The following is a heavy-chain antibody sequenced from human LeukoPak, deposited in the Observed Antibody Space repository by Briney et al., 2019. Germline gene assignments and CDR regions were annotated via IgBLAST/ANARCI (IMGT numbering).Heavy chain of an antibody. J-gene: IGHJ4*02. CDR1: GFTFSSYA. D-gene: IGHD4-17*01. CDR2: ISGSGGGT. V-gene: IGHV3-23*01. Sequence: PGGSLRLSCAASGFTFSSYAMSWVRQAPGKGLEGVSAISGSGGGTYYADSVKGRFTISRDNSKNTLYLQMNSLRAEDTAVYYCATDPGRDYAPYGSATQFYWGQGALVTVSS. CDR3: ATDPGRDYAPYGSATQFY.